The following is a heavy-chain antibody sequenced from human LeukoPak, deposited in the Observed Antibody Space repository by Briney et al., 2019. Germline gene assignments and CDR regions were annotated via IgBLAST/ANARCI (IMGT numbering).Heavy chain of an antibody. CDR3: ARVKHGTAMVDY. CDR1: GGSISDFY. J-gene: IGHJ4*02. Sequence: PSETLSLTCTVSGGSISDFYWSWIRQPPGKGLEWIGYIYYSGSTTYNPSLNSRVTMEVDTSKNQFSLKLSSVTAADSAVYYCARVKHGTAMVDYWGPGTLVTVSS. CDR2: IYYSGST. V-gene: IGHV4-59*01. D-gene: IGHD5-18*01.